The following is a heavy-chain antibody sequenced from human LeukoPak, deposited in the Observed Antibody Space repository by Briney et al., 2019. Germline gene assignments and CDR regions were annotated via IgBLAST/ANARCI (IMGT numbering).Heavy chain of an antibody. CDR3: ARSPSIAARPDY. V-gene: IGHV1-46*01. Sequence: ASVKVSCKASGYTFTSYYMHWVRQAPGQGLEWMGIINPSGGSTSYAQKFQGRVTMTRDTSTSTVYMELSSRRSEDTAVYYCARSPSIAARPDYWGQGSLVTVSS. J-gene: IGHJ4*02. D-gene: IGHD6-6*01. CDR1: GYTFTSYY. CDR2: INPSGGST.